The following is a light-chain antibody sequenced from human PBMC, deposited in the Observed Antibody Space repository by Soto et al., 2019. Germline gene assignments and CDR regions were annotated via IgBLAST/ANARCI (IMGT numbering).Light chain of an antibody. CDR2: AAS. J-gene: IGKJ4*01. CDR1: QGIRHY. Sequence: AIQMTQSPSSLSESVGDRVTITCRASQGIRHYLGWYQQKPGKAPKLLIYAASSLQSGVPSRFSGSGSGTDFTLTISSLQPEDFATYYCLQDYNYPVTFGGGTKVEIK. CDR3: LQDYNYPVT. V-gene: IGKV1-6*01.